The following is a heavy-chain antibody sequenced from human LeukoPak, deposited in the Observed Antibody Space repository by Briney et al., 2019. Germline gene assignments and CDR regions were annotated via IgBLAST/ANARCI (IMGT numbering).Heavy chain of an antibody. J-gene: IGHJ4*02. Sequence: ASVKVSCKASGYTFTGYYMHWVRQAPGQGLEWMGWINPNSGGTNYAQKFQGRVTMTRDTSISTAYMELSRLRSDDTAVYYCARDAGYCSGGSCYSRRDFDYWGQGTLVTVSS. CDR3: ARDAGYCSGGSCYSRRDFDY. D-gene: IGHD2-15*01. CDR1: GYTFTGYY. CDR2: INPNSGGT. V-gene: IGHV1-2*02.